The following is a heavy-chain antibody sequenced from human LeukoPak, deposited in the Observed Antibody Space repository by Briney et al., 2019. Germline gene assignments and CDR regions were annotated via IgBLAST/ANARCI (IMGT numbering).Heavy chain of an antibody. CDR2: INPNSGGT. CDR1: GYTFTGYY. J-gene: IGHJ6*03. Sequence: ASVKVSCKASGYTFTGYYMHWVRQAPGQGLEWMGWINPNSGGTNYAQKFQGRVTMTRDTSISTAYMELSRLRSDDTAVYYCASRWWDQEGYYYYMDVWGKGTTVTVSS. D-gene: IGHD2-15*01. CDR3: ASRWWDQEGYYYYMDV. V-gene: IGHV1-2*02.